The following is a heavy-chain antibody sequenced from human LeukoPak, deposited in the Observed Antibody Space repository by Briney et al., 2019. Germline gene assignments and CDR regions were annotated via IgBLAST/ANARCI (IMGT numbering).Heavy chain of an antibody. V-gene: IGHV3-73*01. CDR2: IRSKADTYVT. CDR1: GFTFSGSA. D-gene: IGHD6-19*01. CDR3: TRHELSWQW. J-gene: IGHJ4*02. Sequence: PGGSLRLSCAASGFTFSGSAVHWVRQASGKGLEWVGRIRSKADTYVTAYAASVKGRFNISREDSKNTAYLQMNSLKTEDTAVYYCTRHELSWQWWGQGTLVTVSS.